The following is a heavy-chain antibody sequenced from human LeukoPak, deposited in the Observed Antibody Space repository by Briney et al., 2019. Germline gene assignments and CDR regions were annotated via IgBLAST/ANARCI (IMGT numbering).Heavy chain of an antibody. J-gene: IGHJ5*02. V-gene: IGHV3-23*01. CDR2: ISGSGGST. CDR3: ARVNRYNWFDP. CDR1: GFTFSSYA. Sequence: GGSLRLSCAASGFTFSSYAMSWVRRAPGKGLEWVSAISGSGGSTYYADSVKGRFTISRDNSKNTLYLQMNSLRAEDTAVYYCARVNRYNWFDPWGQGTLVTVSS. D-gene: IGHD3-22*01.